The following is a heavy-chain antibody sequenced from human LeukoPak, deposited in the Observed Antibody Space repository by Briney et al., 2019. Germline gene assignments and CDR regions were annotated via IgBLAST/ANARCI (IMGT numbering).Heavy chain of an antibody. CDR2: PSGNGYTT. J-gene: IGHJ4*02. D-gene: IGHD1/OR15-1a*01. CDR3: AKGGSFGGRLEHDY. V-gene: IGHV3-23*01. CDR1: GVAFSTYA. Sequence: GGSLRLSCAASGVAFSTYAMSWGRHPPGEGGEWGARPSGNGYTTYYADSVTGRFTVSRDNSKNTLYLQMNSLRAEDTAVYYCAKGGSFGGRLEHDYCRQGPLVPVSS.